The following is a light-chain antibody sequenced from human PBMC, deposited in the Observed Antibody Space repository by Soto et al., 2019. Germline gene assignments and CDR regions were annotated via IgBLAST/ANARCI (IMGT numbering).Light chain of an antibody. V-gene: IGLV1-44*01. CDR2: SNN. J-gene: IGLJ1*01. Sequence: QSGLTQPPSASGTPGQRVTTSCSGSSSNIGSNTVNWYQQLPGTAPKLLIYSNNQRPSGVPDRFSGSKSGTSASLAISGLQSEDEADYYCAACDDSLNGYIFGPGTKVTVL. CDR3: AACDDSLNGYI. CDR1: SSNIGSNT.